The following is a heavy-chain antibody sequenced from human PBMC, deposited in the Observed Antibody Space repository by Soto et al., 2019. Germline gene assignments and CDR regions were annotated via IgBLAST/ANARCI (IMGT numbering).Heavy chain of an antibody. Sequence: WETLSLTCTVSGGSVSSGSYYWSWIRQPPGKGLEGIGYIYYSGSTNYNPSLKSRVTISVDTSKNQFSLKLSSVTAADTAVYYCARTPATGSGDYWGQGTLVTVSS. CDR1: GGSVSSGSYY. V-gene: IGHV4-61*01. CDR3: ARTPATGSGDY. D-gene: IGHD3-10*01. CDR2: IYYSGST. J-gene: IGHJ4*02.